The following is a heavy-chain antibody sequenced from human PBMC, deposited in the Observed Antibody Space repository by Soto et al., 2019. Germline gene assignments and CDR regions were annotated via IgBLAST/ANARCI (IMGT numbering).Heavy chain of an antibody. Sequence: GASVKVSCKVSGYTLTELSMHWVRQAPGKGLEWMGGFDPEDGETIYAQKFQGRVTMTEDTSTDTAYMELSSLRSEDTAVYYCATASYDSSGYYSDYWGQGTLVTVSS. CDR2: FDPEDGET. CDR1: GYTLTELS. D-gene: IGHD3-22*01. V-gene: IGHV1-24*01. CDR3: ATASYDSSGYYSDY. J-gene: IGHJ4*02.